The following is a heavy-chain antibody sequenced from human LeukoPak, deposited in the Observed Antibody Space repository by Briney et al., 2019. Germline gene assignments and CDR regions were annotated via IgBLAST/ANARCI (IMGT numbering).Heavy chain of an antibody. CDR2: IYTSGST. J-gene: IGHJ4*02. V-gene: IGHV4-61*02. CDR1: GGSISSGSYY. D-gene: IGHD6-13*01. Sequence: SETLSLTCTVSGGSISSGSYYWSWIRQPAGKGLEWIGRIYTSGSTNYNPSLKSRVTISVDTSKNQFSLKLSSVTAADTAVYYCAKVPRAAGTDYWGQGTLVTVSS. CDR3: AKVPRAAGTDY.